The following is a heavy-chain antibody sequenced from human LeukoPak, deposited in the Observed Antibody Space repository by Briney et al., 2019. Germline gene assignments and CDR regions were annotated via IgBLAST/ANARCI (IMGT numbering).Heavy chain of an antibody. CDR2: ISSSSSYI. CDR3: ARRKYYDFWSGYFGGSSSYGMDV. D-gene: IGHD3-3*01. V-gene: IGHV3-21*01. J-gene: IGHJ6*02. CDR1: GFTLSSYS. Sequence: GGSLRLSCAASGFTLSSYSMNWVRQAPGKGLEWVSSISSSSSYIYYADSVKGRFTISRDNAKNSLYLQMNSLRAEDTAVYYCARRKYYDFWSGYFGGSSSYGMDVWGQGTTVTVSS.